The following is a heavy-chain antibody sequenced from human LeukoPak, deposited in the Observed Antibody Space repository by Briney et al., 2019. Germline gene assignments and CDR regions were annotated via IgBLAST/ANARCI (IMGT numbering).Heavy chain of an antibody. Sequence: SETLSLTCTVSGGSISCGDYYWSWIRQPPGKGLKWIGYIFYSGNTNYNPSLKSRVTISVDTSKNQFSLKLSSVTAADTAVYYCASGYDSSGYDYWGQGTLVTVSS. CDR1: GGSISCGDYY. J-gene: IGHJ4*02. V-gene: IGHV4-61*08. CDR2: IFYSGNT. D-gene: IGHD3-22*01. CDR3: ASGYDSSGYDY.